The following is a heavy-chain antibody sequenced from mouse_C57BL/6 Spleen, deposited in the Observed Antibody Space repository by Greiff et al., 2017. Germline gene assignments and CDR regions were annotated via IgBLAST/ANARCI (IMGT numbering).Heavy chain of an antibody. D-gene: IGHD2-2*01. J-gene: IGHJ1*03. CDR2: IYPGDGDT. Sequence: VQLKQSGAELVKPGASVKISCKASGYAFSSYWMNWVKQRPGKGLEWIGQIYPGDGDTNYNGKFKGKATLTADKSSSTAYMQLSSLTSEDSAVYFCARGGYDDEGYFDVWGTGTTVTVSS. CDR3: ARGGYDDEGYFDV. CDR1: GYAFSSYW. V-gene: IGHV1-80*01.